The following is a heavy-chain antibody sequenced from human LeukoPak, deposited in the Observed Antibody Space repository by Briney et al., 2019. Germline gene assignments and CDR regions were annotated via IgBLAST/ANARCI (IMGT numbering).Heavy chain of an antibody. D-gene: IGHD3-3*01. CDR3: AKGRYDFWSGYLTD. CDR1: GFTFSSYS. V-gene: IGHV3-48*01. CDR2: ISSSSSTI. J-gene: IGHJ4*02. Sequence: PGGSLRLSCAASGFTFSSYSMNWVRQAPGKGLEWVSYISSSSSTIYYADSVKGRFTISRDNAKNSLYLQMNSLRAEDTAVYYCAKGRYDFWSGYLTDWGQGTLVTVSS.